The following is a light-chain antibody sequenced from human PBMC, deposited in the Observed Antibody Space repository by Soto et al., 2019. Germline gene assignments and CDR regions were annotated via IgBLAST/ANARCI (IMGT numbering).Light chain of an antibody. Sequence: EIVLTQSPATLSLSPGERATLSSRPSQRVSSYLAWYQQKPGQAPRLLIYDASNRATGIPARFSGSGSGTDFTLTISSLEPEDFAVYYCQQRSNWPRALTFGGGTKVDIK. V-gene: IGKV3-11*01. CDR2: DAS. J-gene: IGKJ4*01. CDR3: QQRSNWPRALT. CDR1: QRVSSY.